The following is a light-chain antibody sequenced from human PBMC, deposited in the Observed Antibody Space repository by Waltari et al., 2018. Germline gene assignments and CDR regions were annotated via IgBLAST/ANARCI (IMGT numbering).Light chain of an antibody. J-gene: IGLJ3*02. Sequence: QSALNQEASVSGTVGQKVTLSCTGNHNNIGTYGVGWYQQISHGPPKSVMFGISLPSGIPDRFSGSKSGTTASLTISGLQPEDEGDYFCSTWDHSLNGRVFGGGTKLTVL. CDR3: STWDHSLNGRV. CDR1: HNNIGTYG. V-gene: IGLV1-36*01. CDR2: GI.